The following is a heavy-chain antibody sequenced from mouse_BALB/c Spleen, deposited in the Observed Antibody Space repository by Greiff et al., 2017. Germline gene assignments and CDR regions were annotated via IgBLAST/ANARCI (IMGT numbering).Heavy chain of an antibody. D-gene: IGHD1-1*01. CDR2: INPSTGYT. J-gene: IGHJ3*01. CDR3: ARDGTAWFAY. Sequence: VQLQQSGAELAKPGASVKMSCKASGYTFTSYWMHWVKQRPGQGLEWIGYINPSTGYTEYNQKFKDKATLTADKSSSTAYMQLSSLTSADSAVYYCARDGTAWFAYWGQGTLVTVSA. CDR1: GYTFTSYW. V-gene: IGHV1-7*01.